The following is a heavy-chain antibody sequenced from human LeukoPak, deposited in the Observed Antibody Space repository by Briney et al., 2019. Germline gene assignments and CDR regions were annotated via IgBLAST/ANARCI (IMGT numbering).Heavy chain of an antibody. V-gene: IGHV4-59*01. CDR2: IYYSGST. J-gene: IGHJ6*04. D-gene: IGHD2-2*01. CDR1: GGSISSYY. Sequence: SETLSLTCTVSGGSISSYYWSWVRQPPGKGLEWVGYIYYSGSTNYNPSLKSRVTISVDTSKNQFSLKLSSVTAADTAVYYCARGVRSTSWGYYYGMDVWGKGTTVTVSS. CDR3: ARGVRSTSWGYYYGMDV.